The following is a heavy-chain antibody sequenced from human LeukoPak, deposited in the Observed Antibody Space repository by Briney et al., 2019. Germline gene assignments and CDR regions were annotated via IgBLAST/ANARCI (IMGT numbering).Heavy chain of an antibody. CDR3: TTQGAYDYVWGSYDY. CDR2: IKSKTDGGTT. V-gene: IGHV3-15*01. Sequence: GGSLRLSCAASGFTFSDAWMSWVRQAPGKGLEWVGRIKSKTDGGTTDYAAPVKGRFTISRDDSKNTLYLQMNSLKTEDTAVYYCTTQGAYDYVWGSYDYCGQGTLVTVSS. J-gene: IGHJ4*02. CDR1: GFTFSDAW. D-gene: IGHD3-16*01.